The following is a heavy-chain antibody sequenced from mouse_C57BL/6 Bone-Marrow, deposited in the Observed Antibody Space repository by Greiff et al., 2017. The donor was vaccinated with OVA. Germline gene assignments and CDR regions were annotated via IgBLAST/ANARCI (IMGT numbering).Heavy chain of an antibody. CDR1: GFNIKDDY. Sequence: VQLKESGAELVRPGASVKLSCTASGFNIKDDYMHWVKQRPEQGLEWIGWIDPENGDTEYASKFQGKATITADTSSNTAYLQLSSLTSEDTAVYYCTVYYDYDGGDWYFDVWGTGTTVTVSS. V-gene: IGHV14-4*01. D-gene: IGHD2-4*01. CDR2: IDPENGDT. CDR3: TVYYDYDGGDWYFDV. J-gene: IGHJ1*03.